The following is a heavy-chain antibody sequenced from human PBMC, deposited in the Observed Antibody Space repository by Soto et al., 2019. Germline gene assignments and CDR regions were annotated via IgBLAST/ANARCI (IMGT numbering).Heavy chain of an antibody. J-gene: IGHJ6*02. V-gene: IGHV4-59*08. CDR3: ARQGFGALHCLVDV. CDR2: VSPIWGS. Sequence: QVLLQESGPGLVKPSETMSLSCTVSGDSISSYYWGWIRQPPGKEMEWSGYVSPIWGSAYNPSLQSRVAISLDTSKSQFSLELTSVTATDTAVYYCARQGFGALHCLVDVWGQGTTVTVSS. CDR1: GDSISSYY. D-gene: IGHD3-10*01.